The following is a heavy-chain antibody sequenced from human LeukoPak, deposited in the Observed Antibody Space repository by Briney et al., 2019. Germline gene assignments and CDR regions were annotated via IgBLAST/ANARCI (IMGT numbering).Heavy chain of an antibody. CDR2: IYHSGST. D-gene: IGHD6-13*01. J-gene: IGHJ4*02. Sequence: SGTLSLTCAVSGGSISSSNWWSWVRQPPGKGLEWIGEIYHSGSTNYNPSLKSRVTISVDKSKNQFSLKLSSVTAADTAVYYCARSISVPAAGLGYWGQGTLVTVSS. V-gene: IGHV4-4*02. CDR1: GGSISSSNW. CDR3: ARSISVPAAGLGY.